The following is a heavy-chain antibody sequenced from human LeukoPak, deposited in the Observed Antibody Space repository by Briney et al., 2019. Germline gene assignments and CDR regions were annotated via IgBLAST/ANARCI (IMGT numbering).Heavy chain of an antibody. CDR1: GYTFTGYY. CDR3: ARVDLGGYYGSGSYYSQEDY. D-gene: IGHD3-10*01. J-gene: IGHJ4*02. Sequence: ASVKVSCKASGYTFTGYYMHWVRQAPGQGLEWMGWINPNSGGTNYAQKFQGRVTMTRDTSISTAYMELSRLRSDDTAVYYCARVDLGGYYGSGSYYSQEDYWGQGTLVTVSS. CDR2: INPNSGGT. V-gene: IGHV1-2*02.